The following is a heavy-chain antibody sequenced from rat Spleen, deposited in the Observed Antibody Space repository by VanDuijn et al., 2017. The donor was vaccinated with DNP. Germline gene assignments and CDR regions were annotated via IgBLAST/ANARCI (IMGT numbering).Heavy chain of an antibody. V-gene: IGHV2-1*01. Sequence: QVQLKESGPGLVQPSQTLSLTCTVSGFSLTSNSVHWVRQPPGKGLEWMGRIQSGGNTDYNSALKSRLSISRDTSKSQVFLKMNSVQTEDTAMYFCARIGGANWGYYFDYWGQGVMVTVSS. CDR2: IQSGGNT. CDR3: ARIGGANWGYYFDY. J-gene: IGHJ2*01. D-gene: IGHD5-1*01. CDR1: GFSLTSNS.